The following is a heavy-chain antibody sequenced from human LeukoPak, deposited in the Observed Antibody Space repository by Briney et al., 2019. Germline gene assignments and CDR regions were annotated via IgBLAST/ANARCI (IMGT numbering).Heavy chain of an antibody. Sequence: GGSLRLSCAASGFTFSNYWMTWVRQAPGKGPEWVAHINQDGSEEHYMDSAKARFTISRDNAKNSLSLQMNSLRAEDTAVYYCVRDGEVCGYDLLDYCGQGTLVTVSS. D-gene: IGHD5-12*01. CDR1: GFTFSNYW. V-gene: IGHV3-7*01. CDR3: VRDGEVCGYDLLDY. J-gene: IGHJ4*02. CDR2: INQDGSEE.